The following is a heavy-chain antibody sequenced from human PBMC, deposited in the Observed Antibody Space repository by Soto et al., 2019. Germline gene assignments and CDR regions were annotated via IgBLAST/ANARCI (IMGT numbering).Heavy chain of an antibody. CDR1: GFTFSSYW. CDR2: INSDGSST. D-gene: IGHD5-18*01. Sequence: PGGSLRLSCAASGFTFSSYWMHWVRQAPGKGLVWVSRINSDGSSTSYADSVKGRFTISRDNAKNTLYLQMNSLRAEDTAVYYCARAGGGYSYGSRYYYYYGMDVWGQGTTVTVSS. CDR3: ARAGGGYSYGSRYYYYYGMDV. V-gene: IGHV3-74*01. J-gene: IGHJ6*02.